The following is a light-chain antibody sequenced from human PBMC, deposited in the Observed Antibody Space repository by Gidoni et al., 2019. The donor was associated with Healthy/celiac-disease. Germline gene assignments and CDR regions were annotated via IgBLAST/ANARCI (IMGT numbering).Light chain of an antibody. CDR2: GNS. CDR1: SSNIGAGYD. CDR3: QSYDSSLSGSRV. V-gene: IGLV1-40*01. Sequence: QSVLTQPPSVSWAPGQRVTISCTGSSSNIGAGYDVHWYQQRPGTAPKLLIYGNSNRPSGVPDRVSGSKSGTSASLAITGLQAEEEADYYCQSYDSSLSGSRVFGTGTKVTVL. J-gene: IGLJ1*01.